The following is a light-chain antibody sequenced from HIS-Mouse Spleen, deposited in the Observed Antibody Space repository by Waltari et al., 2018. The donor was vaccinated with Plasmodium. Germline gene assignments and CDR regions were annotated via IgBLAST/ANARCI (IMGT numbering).Light chain of an antibody. V-gene: IGLV2-23*01. CDR1: NSDVGGYNL. Sequence: QSALTQPASVSGSPGQSITISCPGTNSDVGGYNLVSWYQQNPGKAPKLMIYEGSKRPSGVSNRFSGSKSGNTASLTISGLQAEDEADYYCCSYAGSSTYVFGTGTKVTVL. CDR3: CSYAGSSTYV. J-gene: IGLJ1*01. CDR2: EGS.